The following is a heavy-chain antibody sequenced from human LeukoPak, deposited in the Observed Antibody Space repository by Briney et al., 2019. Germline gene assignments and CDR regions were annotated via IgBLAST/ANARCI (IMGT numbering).Heavy chain of an antibody. CDR3: ARVMQQLVPDAAFDI. D-gene: IGHD6-13*01. CDR1: GGSLSSGSYY. Sequence: SQTLSLTRTVSGGSLSSGSYYWSSIRQPAGKGLEWIGRIYTSGSINYNPSLKSRVTISVDTSKNQFSLKLSSVTAADTAVYYCARVMQQLVPDAAFDIWGQGTMVTVSS. CDR2: IYTSGSI. V-gene: IGHV4-61*02. J-gene: IGHJ3*02.